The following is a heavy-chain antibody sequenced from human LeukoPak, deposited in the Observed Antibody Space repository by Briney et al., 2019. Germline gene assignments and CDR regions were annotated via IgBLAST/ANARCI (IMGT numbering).Heavy chain of an antibody. CDR1: GYTFNNYA. Sequence: ASVKVSCNTSGYTFNNYAISWVRQAPGQGLEWMGWISGYNGNTNYKQKFQGRVTMTADSSTATAHMELRSLRYDDTAVYYCARDGIGDHFWSLFDYWGQGALVTVSS. CDR2: ISGYNGNT. J-gene: IGHJ4*02. D-gene: IGHD3-3*02. V-gene: IGHV1-18*01. CDR3: ARDGIGDHFWSLFDY.